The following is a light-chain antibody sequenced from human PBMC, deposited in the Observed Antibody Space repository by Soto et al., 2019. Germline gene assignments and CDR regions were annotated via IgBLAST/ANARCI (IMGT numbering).Light chain of an antibody. CDR3: QQHNNWPPWT. CDR2: GAS. V-gene: IGKV3-15*01. CDR1: QSVSSN. J-gene: IGKJ1*01. Sequence: EIVMTQSPATLSVSPGERATLSCRASQSVSSNLASYQQKPGQAPRLLMYGASTRATGIPDRFSGSGSGTEFTLTISSLQSEDFAVYYCQQHNNWPPWTFGQGTKVEIK.